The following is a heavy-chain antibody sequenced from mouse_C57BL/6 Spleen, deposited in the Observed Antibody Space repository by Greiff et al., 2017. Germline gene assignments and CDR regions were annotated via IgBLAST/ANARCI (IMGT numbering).Heavy chain of an antibody. D-gene: IGHD2-1*01. J-gene: IGHJ3*01. CDR1: GYTFTSYW. CDR2: INPRNGGT. CDR3: ARWGVVTWAY. V-gene: IGHV1-53*01. Sequence: QVQLQQPGPELVKPGASVKLSCKASGYTFTSYWMHWVKQRPGQGLEWIGNINPRNGGTNYNEKFKSQATLDVDKSSSTAYIQLSSLTSEDSSVYYCARWGVVTWAYWGKGTLVTVSA.